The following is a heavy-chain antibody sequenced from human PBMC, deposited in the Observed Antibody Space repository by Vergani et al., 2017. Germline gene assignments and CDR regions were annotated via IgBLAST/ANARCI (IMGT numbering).Heavy chain of an antibody. Sequence: QVQLVQSGAEVKKPGSSVKVSCKASGGTFSSYAISWVRQAPGQGLEWMGGIIPIFGTANYAQKFQGRVTITADKSTSTAYMELSSLRSEDTAVYYCARGGCXGYCSGGSDYYYYGMDVWGQGTTVTVSS. D-gene: IGHD2-15*01. CDR2: IIPIFGTA. CDR3: ARGGCXGYCSGGSDYYYYGMDV. V-gene: IGHV1-69*06. J-gene: IGHJ6*02. CDR1: GGTFSSYA.